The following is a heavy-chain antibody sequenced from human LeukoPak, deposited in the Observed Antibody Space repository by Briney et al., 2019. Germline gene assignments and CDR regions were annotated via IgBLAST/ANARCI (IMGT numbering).Heavy chain of an antibody. CDR1: GGSISSYY. CDR3: AKDLTYGNFGY. CDR2: ISYSGST. V-gene: IGHV4-59*01. D-gene: IGHD1-14*01. J-gene: IGHJ4*02. Sequence: SETLSLTCTVSGGSISSYYWSWIRQPPGKGLEWIGYISYSGSTNYNPSLRSRVTISVDTSKNQFSLKLSSVTAADTAVYYCAKDLTYGNFGYWGQGTLVTVSS.